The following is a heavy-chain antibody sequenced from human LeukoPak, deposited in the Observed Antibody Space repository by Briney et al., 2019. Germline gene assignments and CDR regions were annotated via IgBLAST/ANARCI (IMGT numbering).Heavy chain of an antibody. Sequence: PSETLSLTCTVSGGSISSNSYYWGWIRQPPGKGLEWIGEINHSGSTNYNPSLKSRVTISVDTSKNQFSLKLSSVTAADTAVYYCARAMTTASHFDYWGQGTLVTVSS. J-gene: IGHJ4*02. D-gene: IGHD4-11*01. CDR3: ARAMTTASHFDY. V-gene: IGHV4-39*07. CDR1: GGSISSNSYY. CDR2: INHSGST.